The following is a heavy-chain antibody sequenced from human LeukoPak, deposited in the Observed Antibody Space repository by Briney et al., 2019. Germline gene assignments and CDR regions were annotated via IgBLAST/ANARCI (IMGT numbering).Heavy chain of an antibody. J-gene: IGHJ4*02. D-gene: IGHD3-22*01. CDR3: ARKRSYYYDSSGYYPFDY. V-gene: IGHV1-69*05. Sequence: GSSVKLSCKASGGTFSSYAISWVRQAPGQGLEWMGGIIPIFGTANYAQKFQGRVTITTDESTSTAYMELSSLRSADTAVYYCARKRSYYYDSSGYYPFDYWGQGTLVTVSS. CDR2: IIPIFGTA. CDR1: GGTFSSYA.